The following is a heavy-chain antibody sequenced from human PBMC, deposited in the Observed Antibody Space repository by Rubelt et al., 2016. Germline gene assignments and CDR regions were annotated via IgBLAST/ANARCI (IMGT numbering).Heavy chain of an antibody. CDR1: GFTFSSYG. CDR3: ARYCSSTSCYLMGMDV. CDR2: LWYDGSNK. Sequence: GFTFSSYGMHWVRQAPGKGLEWVAVLWYDGSNKYYADPVKGRFTISRDNSTNTLYLQMNSLRAEDTAVYSCARYCSSTSCYLMGMDVWGQGTTVTVSS. D-gene: IGHD2-2*01. J-gene: IGHJ6*02. V-gene: IGHV3-33*01.